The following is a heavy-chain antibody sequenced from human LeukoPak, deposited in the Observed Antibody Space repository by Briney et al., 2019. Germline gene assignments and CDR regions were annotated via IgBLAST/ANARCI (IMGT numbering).Heavy chain of an antibody. V-gene: IGHV3-21*01. D-gene: IGHD2-15*01. CDR3: ARGVRDIVLVIAASDC. Sequence: GGSLRLSCAASGFTFSSYWMHWVRQAPGKGLEWVSSVSSSSSYIYYADSVKGRFTISRDNAKNSLYLQMNSLRAEDTAVYYCARGVRDIVLVIAASDCWGQGTLVTVSS. J-gene: IGHJ4*02. CDR1: GFTFSSYW. CDR2: VSSSSSYI.